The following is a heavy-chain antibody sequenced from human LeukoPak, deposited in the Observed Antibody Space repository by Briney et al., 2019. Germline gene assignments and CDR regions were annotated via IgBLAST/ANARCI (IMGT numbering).Heavy chain of an antibody. CDR3: SFGDYYDSSGYYYPFDY. CDR2: ISGSGGST. CDR1: GFTFSSYG. V-gene: IGHV3-23*01. D-gene: IGHD3-22*01. Sequence: GGSLRLSCAASGFTFSSYGMSWVRQAPGKGLEWVSAISGSGGSTYYADSVKGRFTISRDNSKNTLYLQMNSLRAEDTAVYYCSFGDYYDSSGYYYPFDYWGQGTLVTVSS. J-gene: IGHJ4*02.